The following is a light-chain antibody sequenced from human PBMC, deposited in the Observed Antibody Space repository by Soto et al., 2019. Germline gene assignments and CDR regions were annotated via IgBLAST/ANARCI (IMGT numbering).Light chain of an antibody. J-gene: IGKJ4*01. CDR3: QQHKSYPVT. Sequence: DIQMTQSPSTLSASVGDRVTITCRASQNIDIWLSWYQQKPGEAPSLLIYDASNLKSGVPSRFGGSGSGTEFTLTISSLQPDDSGSYYCQQHKSYPVTFGGGTKVEIK. V-gene: IGKV1-5*01. CDR1: QNIDIW. CDR2: DAS.